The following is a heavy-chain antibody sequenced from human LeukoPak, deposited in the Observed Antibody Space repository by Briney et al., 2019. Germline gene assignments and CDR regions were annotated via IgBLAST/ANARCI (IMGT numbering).Heavy chain of an antibody. Sequence: PGGSLRLSCAASGFTFSSYAMHWVRQAPGKGLEWVAVISYDGSNKYYADSVKGRFTISRDNSKNTLYLQMNSLRAEDTAVYYCASPRLYSSGWYQEDYWGQGTLVTVSS. CDR2: ISYDGSNK. V-gene: IGHV3-30*04. CDR1: GFTFSSYA. J-gene: IGHJ4*02. CDR3: ASPRLYSSGWYQEDY. D-gene: IGHD6-19*01.